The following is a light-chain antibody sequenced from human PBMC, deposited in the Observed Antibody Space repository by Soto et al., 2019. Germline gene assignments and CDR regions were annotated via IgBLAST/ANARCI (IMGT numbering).Light chain of an antibody. V-gene: IGKV3-15*01. CDR2: GTS. J-gene: IGKJ4*01. CDR3: QQYNDWPPPT. CDR1: QSVNIN. Sequence: IGMTQSPATLSVSPGERAALSCTAMQSVNINLAWYQQKPGQAPRLLIYGTSTRATGVPARFSGSGSGNEFTITISNLQSEDFAVYYCQQYNDWPPPTFGGGTKLDIK.